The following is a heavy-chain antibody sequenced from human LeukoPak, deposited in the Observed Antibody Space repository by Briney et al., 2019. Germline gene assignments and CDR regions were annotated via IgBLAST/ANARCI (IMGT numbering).Heavy chain of an antibody. V-gene: IGHV3-48*02. J-gene: IGHJ4*02. Sequence: GGSLRLSCVASGFTFRTYSMNWVRQAPGKGLEWLSYITTDSTTIFYADSVRGRFTISRDNANNSLYLQMNSLRDEDTAIYYCARDVGATLIDHWGRGTLVTVSS. D-gene: IGHD1-26*01. CDR1: GFTFRTYS. CDR3: ARDVGATLIDH. CDR2: ITTDSTTI.